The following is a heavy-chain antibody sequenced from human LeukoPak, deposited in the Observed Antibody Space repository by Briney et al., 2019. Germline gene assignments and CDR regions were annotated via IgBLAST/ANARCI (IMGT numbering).Heavy chain of an antibody. V-gene: IGHV3-21*01. CDR1: GFTFSSYS. CDR3: ARDRNYGSGSYSDY. CDR2: ISSSSSYI. D-gene: IGHD3-10*01. J-gene: IGHJ4*02. Sequence: GGSLRLSCAAPGFTFSSYSMNWVRQAPGKGLEWVSSISSSSSYIYYADSVKGRLTISRDNAKNSLYLQMNSLRAEDTAVYYCARDRNYGSGSYSDYWGQGTLVTVSS.